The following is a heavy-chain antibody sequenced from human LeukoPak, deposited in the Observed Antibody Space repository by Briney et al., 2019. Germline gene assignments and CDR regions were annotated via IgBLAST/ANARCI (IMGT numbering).Heavy chain of an antibody. V-gene: IGHV4-39*07. CDR1: GGSIRTYY. Sequence: SETLSLTCTVSGGSIRTYYWSWIRQPPGKGLEWIGSIYYSGSTYYNPSLKSRVTISVDTSKNQFSLKLSSVTAADTAVYYCARDRRPNYYGSGSYIDYWGQGTLVTVSS. CDR2: IYYSGST. J-gene: IGHJ4*02. CDR3: ARDRRPNYYGSGSYIDY. D-gene: IGHD3-10*01.